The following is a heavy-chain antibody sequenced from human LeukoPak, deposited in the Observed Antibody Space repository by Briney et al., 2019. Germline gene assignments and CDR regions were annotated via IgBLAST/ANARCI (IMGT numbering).Heavy chain of an antibody. CDR3: AKDGDYCGGDCYFGTFDI. D-gene: IGHD2-21*02. CDR1: GFTFSSYS. Sequence: GGSLRLSCAASGFTFSSYSMNWVRQAPGKGLEWVSTFSGSGGSTYYADSVKGRFTISRDNSKNTLYLQMNSLRAEDTAVYYCAKDGDYCGGDCYFGTFDIWGQGTMVTVSS. CDR2: FSGSGGST. V-gene: IGHV3-23*01. J-gene: IGHJ3*02.